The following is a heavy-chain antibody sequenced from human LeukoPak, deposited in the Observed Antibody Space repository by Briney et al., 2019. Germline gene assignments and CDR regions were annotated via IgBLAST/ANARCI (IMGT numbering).Heavy chain of an antibody. CDR1: GGTFSSYA. V-gene: IGHV1-69*05. D-gene: IGHD4-23*01. J-gene: IGHJ1*01. CDR3: ARELGGNGFQH. CDR2: IIPIFGTA. Sequence: SVKVSCKASGGTFSSYAISWVRQAPGQGPEWMGRIIPIFGTANYAQKFQGRVTITTDESTSTAYMELSSLRSEDTAVCYCARELGGNGFQHWGQGTLVTVSS.